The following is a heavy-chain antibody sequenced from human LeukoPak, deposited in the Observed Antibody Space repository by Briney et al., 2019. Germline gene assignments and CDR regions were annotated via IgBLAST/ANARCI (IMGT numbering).Heavy chain of an antibody. J-gene: IGHJ4*02. CDR3: AKGTPRHYTVMVATDY. V-gene: IGHV3-23*01. CDR2: ISGSGGST. Sequence: GGSLRLSCAASGFTFSSYAMSWVRQAPGKGLEWVSAISGSGGSTYYADSVKGRFTISRDNSKNTLYLQMNSLRAEDTAVYCCAKGTPRHYTVMVATDYWGQGTLVTVSS. CDR1: GFTFSSYA. D-gene: IGHD5-12*01.